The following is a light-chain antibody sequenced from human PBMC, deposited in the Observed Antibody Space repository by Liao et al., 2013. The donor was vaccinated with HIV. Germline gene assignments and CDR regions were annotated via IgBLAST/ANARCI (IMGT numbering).Light chain of an antibody. CDR1: NIGTNS. Sequence: SYVLTQPPSVSVAPGKTATITCGGNNIGTNSVHWYQQRPGQAPVLVIYYDNDRPSGIPERFSGSNSGNTATLTISETQVMDEADYYCQAWGSSTVVFGGGTKVTVL. CDR3: QAWGSSTVV. CDR2: YDN. V-gene: IGLV3-21*01. J-gene: IGLJ1*01.